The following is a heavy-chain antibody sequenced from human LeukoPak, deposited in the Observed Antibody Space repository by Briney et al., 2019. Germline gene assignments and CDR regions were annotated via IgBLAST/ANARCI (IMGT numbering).Heavy chain of an antibody. CDR1: GYSFTSYW. Sequence: GESLKISCKGSGYSFTSYWIGWVRQMPGKGLEWMGIIYPGDSDTRYSPSFQGQVTISADKSISTAYLQWSSLKASDTAMYYCARPGPGITIFGVVNHDAFDIWGQGTMVTVSS. D-gene: IGHD3-3*01. J-gene: IGHJ3*02. CDR3: ARPGPGITIFGVVNHDAFDI. CDR2: IYPGDSDT. V-gene: IGHV5-51*01.